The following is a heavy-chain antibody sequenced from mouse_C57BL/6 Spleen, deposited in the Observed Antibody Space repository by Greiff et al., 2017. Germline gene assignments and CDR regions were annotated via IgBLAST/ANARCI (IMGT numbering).Heavy chain of an antibody. V-gene: IGHV14-2*01. Sequence: EVQVVESGAELVKPGASVKLSCTASGFNITDYYMHWVKQRTEQGLEWIGRIDPEDGETKYAPKFQGKPTITADTSSNTAYLQLSSLTSEDTAVYYCARPVYYDYEDWYFDVWGTGTTVTVSS. CDR3: ARPVYYDYEDWYFDV. D-gene: IGHD2-4*01. CDR1: GFNITDYY. J-gene: IGHJ1*03. CDR2: IDPEDGET.